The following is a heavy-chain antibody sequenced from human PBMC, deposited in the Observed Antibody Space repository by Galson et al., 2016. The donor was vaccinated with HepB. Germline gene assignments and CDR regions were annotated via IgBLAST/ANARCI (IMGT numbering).Heavy chain of an antibody. J-gene: IGHJ3*01. D-gene: IGHD3-22*01. CDR2: LTPNSGDP. CDR1: GYKFIGYS. V-gene: IGHV1-2*06. Sequence: SVKVSCKASGYKFIGYSIHWVRQAPGQGLEWMGRLTPNSGDPPSGQQFQGRVTMTRDTSISTAYMELSSLRSNDTAVYYCRREVYYDSGAYYPQDFAFYLWGQGTIVSVAS. CDR3: RREVYYDSGAYYPQDFAFYL.